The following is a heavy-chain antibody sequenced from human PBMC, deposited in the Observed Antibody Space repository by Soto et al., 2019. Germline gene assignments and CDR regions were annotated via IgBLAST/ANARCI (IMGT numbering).Heavy chain of an antibody. V-gene: IGHV1-69*13. Sequence: GASVKVSCKASGCTFSSYAISWVRQAPGQGLEWMGGIIPIFGTANYAQKFQGRVTITADESTSTAYMELSSLRSEDTAVYYCARPPRIPAAKNYYGMDVWGQGTTVTVSS. D-gene: IGHD6-13*01. CDR2: IIPIFGTA. J-gene: IGHJ6*02. CDR1: GCTFSSYA. CDR3: ARPPRIPAAKNYYGMDV.